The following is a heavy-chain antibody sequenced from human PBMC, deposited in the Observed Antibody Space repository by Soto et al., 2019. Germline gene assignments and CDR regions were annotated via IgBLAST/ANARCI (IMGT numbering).Heavy chain of an antibody. CDR1: GFTFSSYA. CDR2: ISGSGGST. V-gene: IGHV3-23*01. CDR3: AKDRKSWFWSGYPDYFDY. J-gene: IGHJ4*02. Sequence: GGSLRLSCAASGFTFSSYAMSWVRQAPGKGLEWVSAISGSGGSTYYADSVKGRFTISRDNSKNTLYLQMNSLRAEDTAVYYCAKDRKSWFWSGYPDYFDYWGQGTLVTVSS. D-gene: IGHD3-3*01.